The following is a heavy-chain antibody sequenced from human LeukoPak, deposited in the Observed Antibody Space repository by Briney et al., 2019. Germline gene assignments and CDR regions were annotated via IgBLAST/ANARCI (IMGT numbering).Heavy chain of an antibody. CDR3: AKDQYSSSSSTFDY. CDR2: IRYDGSNE. Sequence: PGGSLRLSCAASGFTFSSYGMHWVRQAPGKGLEWVAFIRYDGSNEYYADSVKGRFTISRDNSENTLYLQMNSLRPEDTAVYYCAKDQYSSSSSTFDYWGQGTLVTVSS. V-gene: IGHV3-30*02. D-gene: IGHD6-6*01. CDR1: GFTFSSYG. J-gene: IGHJ4*02.